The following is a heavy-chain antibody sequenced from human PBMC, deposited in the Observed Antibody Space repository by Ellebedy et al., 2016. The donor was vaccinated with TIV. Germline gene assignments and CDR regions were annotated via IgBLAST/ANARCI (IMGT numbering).Heavy chain of an antibody. CDR1: GFTFSDHY. CDR3: ARSGHYDGGALFDN. Sequence: GESLKISCAASGFTFSDHYMDWVRQAPGKGLEWVSYIGSTGSAIYYADSVKGRFTISRDNAKNSLYLQMNSLRDEDTAVYYCARSGHYDGGALFDNWGQGTLVTVSS. CDR2: IGSTGSAI. V-gene: IGHV3-48*02. D-gene: IGHD3-22*01. J-gene: IGHJ4*02.